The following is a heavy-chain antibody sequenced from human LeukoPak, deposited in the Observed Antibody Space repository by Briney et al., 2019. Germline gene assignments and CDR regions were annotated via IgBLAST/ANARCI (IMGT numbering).Heavy chain of an antibody. D-gene: IGHD3-10*01. V-gene: IGHV3-66*01. J-gene: IGHJ5*02. Sequence: GASLRLSCAASGFTVSSNCMSSVSQAPGKWMGWVLVIYSGGSTYYADSVKGRFTISRDNSKTTLYLQMNSLRAEDTAVYYCARNPWFGELSRFDPWGQGTLVTVSS. CDR3: ARNPWFGELSRFDP. CDR2: IYSGGST. CDR1: GFTVSSNC.